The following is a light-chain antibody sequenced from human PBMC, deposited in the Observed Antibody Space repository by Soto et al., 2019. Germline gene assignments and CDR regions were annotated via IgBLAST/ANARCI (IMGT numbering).Light chain of an antibody. V-gene: IGLV4-69*01. CDR3: QTWGTGIRV. CDR1: SGHSSYA. Sequence: QPVLTQSPSASASLGASVKLTCTLSSGHSSYAIAWHQQQPEKGPRYLMKLNSDGSHSKGDGIPDRFSGSSSGAERYLTISSRQYEDEADYYCQTWGTGIRVFGGGTKLTVL. CDR2: LNSDGSH. J-gene: IGLJ3*02.